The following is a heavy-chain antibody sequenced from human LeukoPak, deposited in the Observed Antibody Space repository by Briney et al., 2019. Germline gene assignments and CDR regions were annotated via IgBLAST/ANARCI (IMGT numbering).Heavy chain of an antibody. J-gene: IGHJ4*02. CDR2: IWYDGSNK. CDR3: ARDLGIAAAGTDY. CDR1: GFTFSSYG. D-gene: IGHD6-13*01. Sequence: GRSLRLSCAASGFTFSSYGMHWVRQVPGKGLEWVAVIWYDGSNKYYADSVKGRFTISRDNSKNTLYLQMNSLRAEDTAVYYCARDLGIAAAGTDYWGQGTLVTVSS. V-gene: IGHV3-33*01.